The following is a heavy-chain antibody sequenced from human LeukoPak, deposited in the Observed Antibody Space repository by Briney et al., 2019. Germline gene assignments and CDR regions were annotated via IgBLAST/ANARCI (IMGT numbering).Heavy chain of an antibody. CDR2: ISYDGSNK. CDR3: ARAYGSYYYYGMDV. J-gene: IGHJ6*02. V-gene: IGHV3-30*03. Sequence: GRSLRLSCAASGFTFSSYGMHWVRQAPVKGLEWVAVISYDGSNKYYADSVKGRFTISRDNYKNTLYLQMNSLRAEDTAVYYCARAYGSYYYYGMDVWGQGTTVTVSS. D-gene: IGHD3-10*01. CDR1: GFTFSSYG.